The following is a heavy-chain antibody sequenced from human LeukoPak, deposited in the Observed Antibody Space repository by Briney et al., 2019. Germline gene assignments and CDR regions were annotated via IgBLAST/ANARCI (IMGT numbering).Heavy chain of an antibody. D-gene: IGHD2-2*01. Sequence: ASVKVSCKASGYTFTSYYMHWVRQAPGRGLEWMGITNPSGGSTSCAQKFQGRVTMTRDTSTSTVYMELSSLRSEDTAVYYCAAGPTSASYYYYMDVWGKGTTVTVSS. V-gene: IGHV1-46*01. J-gene: IGHJ6*03. CDR1: GYTFTSYY. CDR2: TNPSGGST. CDR3: AAGPTSASYYYYMDV.